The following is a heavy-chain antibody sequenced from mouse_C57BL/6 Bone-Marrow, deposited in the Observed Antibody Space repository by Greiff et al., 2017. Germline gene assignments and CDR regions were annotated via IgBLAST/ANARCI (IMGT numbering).Heavy chain of an antibody. CDR3: VHLLRDY. J-gene: IGHJ4*01. Sequence: EVKLMESGGGLVQPKGSLKLSCAASGFSFNTYAMNWVRQAPGKGLEWVARIRSKSNNYATYYADSVKDRFTISRDDSESMLYLQMNNLKTEDTAMYYCVHLLRDYWGQGTSVTVSA. V-gene: IGHV10-1*01. CDR1: GFSFNTYA. CDR2: IRSKSNNYAT. D-gene: IGHD2-1*01.